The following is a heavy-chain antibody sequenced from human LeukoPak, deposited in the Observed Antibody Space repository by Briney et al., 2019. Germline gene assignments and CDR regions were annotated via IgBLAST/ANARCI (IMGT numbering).Heavy chain of an antibody. Sequence: GASVKVSCKASGYTFTSYDINWVRQATGQGLEWMGWMNPNSGNTGYAQKFQGRVTMTRNTPISTAYMELSSLRSEDTAVYYCARGQRITMVRGVIMYWFDPWGQGTLVTVSS. D-gene: IGHD3-10*01. CDR1: GYTFTSYD. CDR3: ARGQRITMVRGVIMYWFDP. CDR2: MNPNSGNT. V-gene: IGHV1-8*01. J-gene: IGHJ5*02.